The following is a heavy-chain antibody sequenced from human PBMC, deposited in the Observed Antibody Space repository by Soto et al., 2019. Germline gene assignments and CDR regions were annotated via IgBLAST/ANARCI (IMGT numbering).Heavy chain of an antibody. CDR3: ARHDLAARGATFLSHYYYGMDV. J-gene: IGHJ6*02. V-gene: IGHV5-51*01. CDR2: IYPGDSDT. D-gene: IGHD1-26*01. Sequence: EVQLVQSGAEVKKPGESLKISCKGSGYSFTSYWIGWVRQMPGKGLEWMGIIYPGDSDTRYSPSFQGQVTISADKSISTAYLQWSSLKASDTAMYYCARHDLAARGATFLSHYYYGMDVWGQGTTVTVSS. CDR1: GYSFTSYW.